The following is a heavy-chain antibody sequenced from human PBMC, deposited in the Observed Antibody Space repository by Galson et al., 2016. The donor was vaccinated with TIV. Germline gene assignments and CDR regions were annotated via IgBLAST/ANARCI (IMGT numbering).Heavy chain of an antibody. D-gene: IGHD3-22*01. CDR3: ARWVDSSGYYYFDY. CDR2: INPITGIT. CDR1: GYTFTRHY. V-gene: IGHV1-46*01. Sequence: SVKVSCKASGYTFTRHYMHWVRQAPGQGLEWMGIINPITGITTYAQNFQGRVTMTRDTSTSTVQMELSSLRSEDTAVHYCARWVDSSGYYYFDYWGQGSLSTVSS. J-gene: IGHJ4*02.